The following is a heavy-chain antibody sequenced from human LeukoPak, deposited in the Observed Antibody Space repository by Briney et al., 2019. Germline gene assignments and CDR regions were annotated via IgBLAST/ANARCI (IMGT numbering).Heavy chain of an antibody. D-gene: IGHD6-25*01. J-gene: IGHJ6*03. CDR1: GFTFSSYG. V-gene: IGHV3-30*02. CDR2: IRYDGSNK. CDR3: AKVPASSSYDYYYYMDV. Sequence: GGSLRLSCAASGFTFSSYGMHWVRQAPGKGLEWVAFIRYDGSNKYYADSVKGRFTISRDNSKNTLYLQMNSLRAEDTAVYYCAKVPASSSYDYYYYMDVWGKGTTVTVSS.